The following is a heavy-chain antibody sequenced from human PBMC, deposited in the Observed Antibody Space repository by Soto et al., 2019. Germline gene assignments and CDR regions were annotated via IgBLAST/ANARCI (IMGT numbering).Heavy chain of an antibody. J-gene: IGHJ6*03. CDR2: VIPMHGSE. CDR1: GGSFNGYF. D-gene: IGHD1-20*01. V-gene: IGHV1-69*08. CDR3: ANGITTSGYRRYMDV. Sequence: VQLVKSGAEMKKPGSSVRVSCKSSGGSFNGYFITWVRQAPGQGLEWVGRVIPMHGSENHARKFRDRITLTAATLTNTAFLDLRGLHTEDTADFYCANGITTSGYRRYMDVWGKGTKVTVSS.